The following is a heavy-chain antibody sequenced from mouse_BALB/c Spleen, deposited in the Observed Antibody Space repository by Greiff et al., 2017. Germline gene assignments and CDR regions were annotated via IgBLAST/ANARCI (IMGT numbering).Heavy chain of an antibody. CDR2: INPYNGDT. CDR1: GYSFTGYF. D-gene: IGHD2-3*01. J-gene: IGHJ2*01. V-gene: IGHV1-20*02. CDR3: ARWGFGYYGFDY. Sequence: EVKLMESGPELVKPGASVKISCKASGYSFTGYFMNWVMQSHGKSLEWIGRINPYNGDTFYNQKFKGKATLTVDKSSSTAHIELRSLASEDSAVYYCARWGFGYYGFDYWGQGTTLTVSS.